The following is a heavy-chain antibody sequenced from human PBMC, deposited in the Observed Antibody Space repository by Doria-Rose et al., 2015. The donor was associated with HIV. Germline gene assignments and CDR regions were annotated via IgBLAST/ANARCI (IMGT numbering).Heavy chain of an antibody. D-gene: IGHD6-13*01. CDR3: ARIKSSRWYHKYYFDF. V-gene: IGHV2-26*01. CDR2: HFSDDER. J-gene: IGHJ4*02. CDR1: GVSLSSPGMG. Sequence: QVQLVQSGPVLVKPTETLTLTCTVSGVSLSSPGMGVSWIRQPPGKALEWLCNHFSDDERSYKTSLKSRLTISRGTSKSQVVLTMTDMDPVDTATYHCARIKSSRWYHKYYFDFWGQGTLVIVSA.